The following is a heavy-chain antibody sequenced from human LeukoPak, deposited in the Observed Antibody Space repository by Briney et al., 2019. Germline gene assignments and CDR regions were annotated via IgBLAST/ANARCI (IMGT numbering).Heavy chain of an antibody. V-gene: IGHV1-8*03. J-gene: IGHJ3*02. CDR3: ARDYIRRGTIFGTREDAFDI. D-gene: IGHD3-3*01. CDR2: MDPKSGNT. Sequence: GASVKVSCKASGYTFTTYDINWVRQATGQGLEWMGWMDPKSGNTGYAQEFRGRVTLTRDTSISTAYMDLSSLTSEDTAVYYCARDYIRRGTIFGTREDAFDIWGQGTMVTVSS. CDR1: GYTFTTYD.